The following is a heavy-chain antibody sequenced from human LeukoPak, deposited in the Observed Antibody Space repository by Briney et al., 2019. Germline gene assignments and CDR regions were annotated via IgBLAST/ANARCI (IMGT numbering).Heavy chain of an antibody. Sequence: PGGSLRLSCVGSGFTFSNYWMTWVRQAPGKGLQWVANIKQDGSEKFHVDSADGRFTISRDNAKSSVYLEMVSLRAEDTAVYYCARFLASWDRYYMDVWGKGTTVSVSS. CDR3: ARFLASWDRYYMDV. CDR1: GFTFSNYW. CDR2: IKQDGSEK. V-gene: IGHV3-7*01. D-gene: IGHD2-2*01. J-gene: IGHJ6*03.